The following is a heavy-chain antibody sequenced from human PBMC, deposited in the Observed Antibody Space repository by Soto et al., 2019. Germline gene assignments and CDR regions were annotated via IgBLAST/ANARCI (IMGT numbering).Heavy chain of an antibody. CDR1: GYTISSSNW. CDR2: IYYSGTT. Sequence: PSETLSLTCAVSGYTISSSNWWGWIRQPPGKGLEWIGYIYYSGTTYYNPSLKSRVTISVDRSKNQFSLKLNSVTAADTAVYYCARGVNYYDSSGSSWFDPWGQGALVTVSS. CDR3: ARGVNYYDSSGSSWFDP. J-gene: IGHJ5*02. V-gene: IGHV4-28*03. D-gene: IGHD3-22*01.